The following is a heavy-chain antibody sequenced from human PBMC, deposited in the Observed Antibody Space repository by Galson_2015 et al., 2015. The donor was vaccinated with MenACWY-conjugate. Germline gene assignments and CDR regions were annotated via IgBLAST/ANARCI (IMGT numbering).Heavy chain of an antibody. Sequence: SVKVSCKASGGTFSSYAISWVRQAPGQGLEWMGGIIPIYGATNYAQKFQGRFTITADKSTSTAYMELSSLRSEDTAMYYCAANPWTQLWGSFDYWGQGTLVTVSS. J-gene: IGHJ4*02. D-gene: IGHD5-18*01. V-gene: IGHV1-69*06. CDR3: AANPWTQLWGSFDY. CDR2: IIPIYGAT. CDR1: GGTFSSYA.